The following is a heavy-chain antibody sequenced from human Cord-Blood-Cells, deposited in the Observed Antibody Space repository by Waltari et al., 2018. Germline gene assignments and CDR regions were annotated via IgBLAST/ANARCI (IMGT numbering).Heavy chain of an antibody. CDR2: IIPIFGTA. J-gene: IGHJ4*02. CDR1: GGTFSSHA. D-gene: IGHD5-12*01. V-gene: IGHV1-69*06. Sequence: QVQLVQSGAEVKKPGSSVKVSCKASGGTFSSHAISRVRQAPGQGLEWMGGIIPIFGTANYAQKFQGRVTITADKSTSTAYMELSSLRSEDTAVYYCAFDLVATIQQMAWGQGTLVTVSS. CDR3: AFDLVATIQQMA.